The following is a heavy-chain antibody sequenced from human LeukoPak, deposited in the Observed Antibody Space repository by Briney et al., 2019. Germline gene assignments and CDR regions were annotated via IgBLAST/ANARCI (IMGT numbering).Heavy chain of an antibody. CDR2: IYYTGNT. D-gene: IGHD6-13*01. V-gene: IGHV4-59*01. J-gene: IGHJ5*02. Sequence: PSETLSLTCTVSGGSISSYDWSWLRQPPGKALEWIADIYYTGNTTYNPSLKSRVSISIDTSKNQFSLRLTSVSAADTALYYCARVFGTSSWYDWFDPWGQGTLVTVSS. CDR3: ARVFGTSSWYDWFDP. CDR1: GGSISSYD.